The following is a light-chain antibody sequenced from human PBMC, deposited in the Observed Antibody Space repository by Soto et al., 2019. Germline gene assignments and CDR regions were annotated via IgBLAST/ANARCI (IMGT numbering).Light chain of an antibody. CDR1: QSASRN. J-gene: IGKJ2*01. V-gene: IGKV3-15*01. Sequence: EVVMTQSPATLSVSPGEKVTLSCRTSQSASRNLAWYQQKPGQAPRLLIYAASTRATGIPARFSGSGSGSEFTLTISSLQSEDFAVYYCQQYNEWPPYTFGQGTKLEIK. CDR2: AAS. CDR3: QQYNEWPPYT.